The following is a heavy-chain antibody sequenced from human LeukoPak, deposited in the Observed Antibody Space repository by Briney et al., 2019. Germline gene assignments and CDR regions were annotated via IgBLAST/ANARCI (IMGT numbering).Heavy chain of an antibody. CDR1: GFTFSSYW. D-gene: IGHD3-3*01. J-gene: IGHJ6*02. V-gene: IGHV3-7*01. CDR3: ARVSPLYYDFWSGYYPYYGMDV. Sequence: PGGSLRLSCAASGFTFSSYWMSWVRQAPGKGLECVANIKQDGSEKYYVDSVKGRFTISRDNAKNSLYLQMNSLRAEDTAVYYCARVSPLYYDFWSGYYPYYGMDVWGQGTTVTVSS. CDR2: IKQDGSEK.